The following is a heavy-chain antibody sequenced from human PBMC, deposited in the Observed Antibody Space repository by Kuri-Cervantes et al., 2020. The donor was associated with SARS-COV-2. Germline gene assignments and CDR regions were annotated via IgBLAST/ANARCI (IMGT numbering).Heavy chain of an antibody. CDR3: SLSSSSVYYYYMDV. D-gene: IGHD6-13*01. CDR2: VSPIGGST. V-gene: IGHV3-23*01. CDR1: GFTFDNYC. J-gene: IGHJ6*03. Sequence: GESLKISCAASGFTFDNYCMGWVRQAPGKGLQWVSGVSPIGGSTFYLDSVKGRFTISRDNSKNTLYLQMNSLRAEDTAVYYCSLSSSSVYYYYMDVWGKGTTVTVSS.